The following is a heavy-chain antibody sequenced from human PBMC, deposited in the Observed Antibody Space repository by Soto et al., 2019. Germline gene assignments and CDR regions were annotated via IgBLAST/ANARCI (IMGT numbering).Heavy chain of an antibody. CDR2: ISGNGGDYS. J-gene: IGHJ4*02. V-gene: IGHV3-23*01. D-gene: IGHD2-2*01. Sequence: EVQLLESGGGLVQPGGSLRLSCAASGFTFSTYAMSWVRQAPRKGLEWVSAISGNGGDYSYYADSVKGRFTISRDNSKNTLYLQMNSLRAEDTAVYYCVPLCRYCSTTTPSWGQGTLVTVSS. CDR3: VPLCRYCSTTTPS. CDR1: GFTFSTYA.